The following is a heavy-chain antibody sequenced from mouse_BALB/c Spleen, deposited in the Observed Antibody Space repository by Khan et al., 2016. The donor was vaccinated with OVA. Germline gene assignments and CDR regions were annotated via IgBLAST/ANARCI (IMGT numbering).Heavy chain of an antibody. Sequence: EVQLVESGPGLVKPSQSLSLTCTVTGYSITSDYAWNWIRQFPGNQLEWMGYISYSGSTTYNPSLKSRISITLDTSKDQFFLQMKTVTSDDKATYYCASELGRYYALDYWGQGTSVTVSS. CDR3: ASELGRYYALDY. CDR1: GYSITSDYA. CDR2: ISYSGST. D-gene: IGHD4-1*01. V-gene: IGHV3-2*02. J-gene: IGHJ4*01.